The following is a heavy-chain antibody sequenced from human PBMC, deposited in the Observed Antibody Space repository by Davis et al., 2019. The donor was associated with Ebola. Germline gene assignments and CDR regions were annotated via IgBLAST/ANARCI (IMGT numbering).Heavy chain of an antibody. CDR1: GYSFSSYW. CDR2: IYTGDSAT. CDR3: ASLRRTITGMDDGFDI. V-gene: IGHV5-51*01. D-gene: IGHD2-8*02. Sequence: GESLKISCKASGYSFSSYWLAWVRHMPGKGLEWMGVIYTGDSATRYSPSFRGQVIISADKSMKTAFLQWSSLKASDSGMYYCASLRRTITGMDDGFDIWGEGTMVTVSS. J-gene: IGHJ3*02.